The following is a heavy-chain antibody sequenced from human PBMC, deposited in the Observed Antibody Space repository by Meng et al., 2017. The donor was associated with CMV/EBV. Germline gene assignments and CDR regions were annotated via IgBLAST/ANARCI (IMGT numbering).Heavy chain of an antibody. J-gene: IGHJ3*02. D-gene: IGHD6-19*01. CDR1: GGSFSGYY. CDR2: INHSGST. V-gene: IGHV4-34*01. Sequence: SETLSLTCAVYGGSFSGYYWSWIRQPPGKGLEWIGEINHSGSTNYNPSLKSRVTISVDTSKNQFSLKLSSVTAADTAVYYCARTHSSGWYGPLDIWGQGTMVTVSS. CDR3: ARTHSSGWYGPLDI.